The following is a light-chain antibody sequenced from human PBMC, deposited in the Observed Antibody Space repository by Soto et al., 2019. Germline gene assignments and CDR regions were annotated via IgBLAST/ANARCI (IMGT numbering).Light chain of an antibody. J-gene: IGKJ1*01. CDR1: QGIDKY. CDR3: QNYDIASLT. V-gene: IGKV1-27*01. Sequence: DIQMTQSPSALSASIGDRVTITCRASQGIDKYVAWYQHKPGQVPKVLIYAASSFQSGDPSRFRGSGSGTDFTLTISSLQPEDVATYYCQNYDIASLTFGQRTKVEIK. CDR2: AAS.